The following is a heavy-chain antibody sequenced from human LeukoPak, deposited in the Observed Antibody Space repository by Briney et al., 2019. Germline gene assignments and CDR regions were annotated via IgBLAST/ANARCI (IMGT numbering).Heavy chain of an antibody. D-gene: IGHD2-2*02. CDR2: ISGSGGST. Sequence: PGGSLRLSCAASGFTFSSYAMSWVRQAPGKGLEWVSAISGSGGSTYYADSVKGRFTISRDNSKNTLYLQMNSLRAEDTAVYYCAKDRKTCSSTSCYTFPGCWFDPWGQGTLVTVPS. CDR1: GFTFSSYA. V-gene: IGHV3-23*01. CDR3: AKDRKTCSSTSCYTFPGCWFDP. J-gene: IGHJ5*02.